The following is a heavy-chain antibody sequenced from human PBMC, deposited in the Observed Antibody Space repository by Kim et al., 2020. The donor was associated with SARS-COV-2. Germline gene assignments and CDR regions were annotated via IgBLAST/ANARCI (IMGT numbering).Heavy chain of an antibody. CDR3: AKGDYDLDY. Sequence: GNTNYAQKLQGIVTMTTDTSTSTAYMELRSLRSDDTAVYYCAKGDYDLDYWGQGTLVTVSS. J-gene: IGHJ4*02. V-gene: IGHV1-18*01. CDR2: GNT. D-gene: IGHD4-17*01.